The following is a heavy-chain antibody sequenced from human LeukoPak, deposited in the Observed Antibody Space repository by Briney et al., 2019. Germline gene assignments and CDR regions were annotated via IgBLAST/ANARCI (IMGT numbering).Heavy chain of an antibody. D-gene: IGHD1-1*01. CDR1: VYTFTGYY. CDR3: ARGELQLERRYNWFDP. J-gene: IGHJ5*02. CDR2: INPNSGGT. V-gene: IGHV1-2*02. Sequence: ASVKVSCKASVYTFTGYYMHCVRQAPGQGLECMGWINPNSGGTNYAQKFQGRVTMTRDTSISTAYMELSRLRSDDTAVYYCARGELQLERRYNWFDPWGQGTLVTVSS.